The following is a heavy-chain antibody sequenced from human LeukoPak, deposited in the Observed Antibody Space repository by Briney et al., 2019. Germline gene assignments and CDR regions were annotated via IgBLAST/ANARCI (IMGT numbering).Heavy chain of an antibody. CDR3: ARGGESGWYGLFDY. CDR1: GYTFTSFA. J-gene: IGHJ4*02. CDR2: ISAYNGNT. Sequence: ASVKVSCKASGYTFTSFAINWVRQAPGQGLEWMGWISAYNGNTNYAQKFQGRVTMTTGTSTSTAYVELRSLRSDDTAVYYCARGGESGWYGLFDYWGQGALVTVSS. D-gene: IGHD6-19*01. V-gene: IGHV1-18*01.